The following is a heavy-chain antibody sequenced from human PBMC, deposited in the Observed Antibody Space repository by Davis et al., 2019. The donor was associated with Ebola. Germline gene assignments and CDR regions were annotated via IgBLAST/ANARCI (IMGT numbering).Heavy chain of an antibody. CDR2: ISGNGGST. Sequence: GGSLKISCAASGFSFRNYDMSWVRQAPGKGLEWVSGISGNGGSTYYADSVMGRFTISRDNSKNTLYVQMESLRAEDTALYYCARGFYLDNWGQGTLVTVSS. J-gene: IGHJ4*02. CDR1: GFSFRNYD. CDR3: ARGFYLDN. V-gene: IGHV3-23*01.